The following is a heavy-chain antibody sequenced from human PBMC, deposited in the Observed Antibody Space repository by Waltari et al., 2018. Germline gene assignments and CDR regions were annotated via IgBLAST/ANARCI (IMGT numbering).Heavy chain of an antibody. V-gene: IGHV3-30*02. CDR1: GFDFSCYG. CDR2: IRHDRSSE. D-gene: IGHD6-19*01. J-gene: IGHJ4*02. Sequence: QVQLVESGGGVVRPGGALRLSWVASGFDFSCYGIHWPRQAPGKGLEWVAFIRHDRSSEHYGESVKGRFIISTENFKNTLYLQMNSLRIEDTGIYYCAKDIRNGWYADYLGQGTLVTVSS. CDR3: AKDIRNGWYADY.